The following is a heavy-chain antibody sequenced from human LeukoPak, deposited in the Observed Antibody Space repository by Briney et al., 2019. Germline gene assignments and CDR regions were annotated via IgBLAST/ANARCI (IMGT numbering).Heavy chain of an antibody. J-gene: IGHJ6*03. CDR2: MNPKSGNT. CDR3: ARRAVDNSYYYYMDV. Sequence: GASVKVSCKASGGTFSSYAISWVRQAPGQGLEWMGWMNPKSGNTGYAQKIQGRVTINRNTSISTAYMEVSSLRYEDTAVYYCARRAVDNSYYYYMDVWGKGTTVTVSS. V-gene: IGHV1-8*03. D-gene: IGHD6-19*01. CDR1: GGTFSSYA.